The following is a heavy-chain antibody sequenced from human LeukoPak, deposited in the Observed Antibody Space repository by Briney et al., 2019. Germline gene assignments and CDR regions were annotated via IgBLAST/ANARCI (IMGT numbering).Heavy chain of an antibody. Sequence: PGGSLRLSCAASGFTFSSYSMNWVRQAPGKGLEWVAVISYDGSNKYYADSVKGRFAISRDNSKNTLYLQMNSLRSEDTAVYYCARGDCSGGSCYSGFDYWGQGTLVTVSS. CDR1: GFTFSSYS. V-gene: IGHV3-30*03. D-gene: IGHD2-15*01. CDR2: ISYDGSNK. J-gene: IGHJ4*02. CDR3: ARGDCSGGSCYSGFDY.